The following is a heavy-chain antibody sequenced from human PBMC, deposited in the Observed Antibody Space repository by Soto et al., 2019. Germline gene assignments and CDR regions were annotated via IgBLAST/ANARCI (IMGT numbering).Heavy chain of an antibody. V-gene: IGHV3-30*18. CDR3: AKDKVPYYDFWSGQRWFDP. CDR1: GFTFSIHG. Sequence: GGSLRLSCAASGFTFSIHGMHWVRQTPGKGLEWVAVISNDGNRKYYVESVEGRFSISRDNSKSIVYLQMNNVRIEDTAKYYCAKDKVPYYDFWSGQRWFDPWGQGTQVTVSS. D-gene: IGHD3-3*01. J-gene: IGHJ5*02. CDR2: ISNDGNRK.